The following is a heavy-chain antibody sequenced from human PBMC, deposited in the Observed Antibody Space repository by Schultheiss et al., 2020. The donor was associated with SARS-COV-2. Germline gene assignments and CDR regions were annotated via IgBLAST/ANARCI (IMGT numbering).Heavy chain of an antibody. CDR2: IYYSGST. Sequence: SETLSLTCTVSGGSISSGEYYWSWIRQPPGKGLEWIGYIYYSGSTYSNPSLKSRASMSVDTSKRQFSLKLSSVTAADTAVYYCARHDGLTRIAVGGFDYWGQGTLVTVSS. D-gene: IGHD6-19*01. CDR3: ARHDGLTRIAVGGFDY. CDR1: GGSISSGEYY. J-gene: IGHJ4*02. V-gene: IGHV4-30-4*01.